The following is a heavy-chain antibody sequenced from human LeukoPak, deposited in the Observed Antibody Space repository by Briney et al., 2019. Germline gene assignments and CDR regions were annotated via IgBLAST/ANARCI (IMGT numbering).Heavy chain of an antibody. Sequence: SETLSLTCAVSGYSISSGHYWSWIRQPPGKGLEWIGSIYHSGGTYYNPSLKSRVTISVDTSKNQFSLKMKSVTAADTAVYYCAGFTPAVDYCSQGTLVIVSS. CDR1: GYSISSGHY. CDR3: AGFTPAVDY. D-gene: IGHD3-10*01. V-gene: IGHV4-38-2*01. CDR2: IYHSGGT. J-gene: IGHJ4*02.